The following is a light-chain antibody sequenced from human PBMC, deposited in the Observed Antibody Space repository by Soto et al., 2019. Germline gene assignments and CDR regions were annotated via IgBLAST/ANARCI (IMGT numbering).Light chain of an antibody. CDR2: DAS. J-gene: IGKJ1*01. CDR3: QQYSTNFRT. Sequence: DIPMTQSPSTQSTSVGDRVTITCRASQSISTWLAWYQQKPGKAPKLLIYDASGLESGVPSRFSGSGSGTEFTLTINSLQPDDFATYYCQQYSTNFRTFGQGTQVEIK. V-gene: IGKV1-5*01. CDR1: QSISTW.